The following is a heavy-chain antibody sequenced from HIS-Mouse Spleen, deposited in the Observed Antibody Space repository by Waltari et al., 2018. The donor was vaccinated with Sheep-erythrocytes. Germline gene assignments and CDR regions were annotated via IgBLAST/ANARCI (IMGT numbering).Heavy chain of an antibody. D-gene: IGHD3-3*01. CDR2: MNPNSGKT. CDR3: ARAYYDFWSGMAYYYGMDV. Sequence: QVQLVQSGAEVKKPGASVKVSCKASGYTFTSYDINWVRQATGQGLEWMGWMNPNSGKTGYAQKFQGRVTMTRNTSISTAYMELSSLRSEDTAVYYCARAYYDFWSGMAYYYGMDVWGQGTTVTVSS. V-gene: IGHV1-8*01. CDR1: GYTFTSYD. J-gene: IGHJ6*02.